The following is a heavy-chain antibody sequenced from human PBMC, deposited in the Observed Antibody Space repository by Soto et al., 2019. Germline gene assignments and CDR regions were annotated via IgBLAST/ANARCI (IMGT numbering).Heavy chain of an antibody. Sequence: HPGVTRRLSCPASGFTFSESWMTWVRQAPGKGLEWVARIKPDESEKKYADSVKGRFSISRDNAKNSMYLQMDSLRGEDTAVYYCVRGGSNYASWGQGTLVTVSS. CDR3: VRGGSNYAS. CDR1: GFTFSESW. J-gene: IGHJ5*02. D-gene: IGHD4-4*01. CDR2: IKPDESEK. V-gene: IGHV3-7*01.